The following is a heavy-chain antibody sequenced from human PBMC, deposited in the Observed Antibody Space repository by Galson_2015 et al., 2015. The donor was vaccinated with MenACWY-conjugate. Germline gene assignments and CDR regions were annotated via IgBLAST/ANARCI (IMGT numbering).Heavy chain of an antibody. D-gene: IGHD3-22*01. CDR3: AREGSSRYHSDYFCCAS. CDR1: GDSVSSNSAA. CDR2: TYYRSQWHY. V-gene: IGHV6-1*01. Sequence: CAISGDSVSSNSAAWNWIRQSPSRGFGWLGRTYYRSQWHYDYAVSVKGRKTINPDTSKNEISLQLHSVTPEDTAVYYCAREGSSRYHSDYFCCASWGQGTLVTVSS. J-gene: IGHJ5*02.